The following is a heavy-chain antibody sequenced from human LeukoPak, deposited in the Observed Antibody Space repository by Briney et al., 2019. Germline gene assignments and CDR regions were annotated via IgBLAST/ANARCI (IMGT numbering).Heavy chain of an antibody. Sequence: GASLKISCKGSGSSFTSYWIGWVRQMPGKGLEWMGIIYPGDSDTRYSPSFQGQVTISADKSISTAYLQWSSLKASDTAMYYCARRGVTGEFTPLDEYFQHWGQGTLVTVSS. V-gene: IGHV5-51*01. J-gene: IGHJ1*01. D-gene: IGHD3-10*01. CDR1: GSSFTSYW. CDR3: ARRGVTGEFTPLDEYFQH. CDR2: IYPGDSDT.